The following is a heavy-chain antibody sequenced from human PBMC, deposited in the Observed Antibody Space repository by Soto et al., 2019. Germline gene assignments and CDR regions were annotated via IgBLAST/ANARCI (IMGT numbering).Heavy chain of an antibody. CDR3: ARRVRDTMVRGVIIDYGMDV. J-gene: IGHJ6*02. CDR1: GCSISSSSYY. Sequence: XETLSLTCTVAGCSISSSSYYWGWIRQPPGKGLEWIGSIYYSGSTYYNPSLKSRVTISVDTSKNQFSLKLSSVTAADTAVYYCARRVRDTMVRGVIIDYGMDVWGQGTTVTVSS. V-gene: IGHV4-39*01. CDR2: IYYSGST. D-gene: IGHD3-10*01.